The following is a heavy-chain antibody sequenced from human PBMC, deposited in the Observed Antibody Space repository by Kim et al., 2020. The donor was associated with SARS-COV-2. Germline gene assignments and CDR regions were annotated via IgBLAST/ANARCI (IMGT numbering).Heavy chain of an antibody. CDR3: ARDLPPMVRGVYYYYGMDV. V-gene: IGHV3-11*04. Sequence: GGSLRLSCAASGFTFSDYDMSWIRQAPGKGLEWVSYISSSGSTIYYADSVKGRFTISRDNAKNSLYLQMNSLRAEDTAVYYCARDLPPMVRGVYYYYGMDVWGQGTTVTVSS. D-gene: IGHD3-10*01. J-gene: IGHJ6*02. CDR2: ISSSGSTI. CDR1: GFTFSDYD.